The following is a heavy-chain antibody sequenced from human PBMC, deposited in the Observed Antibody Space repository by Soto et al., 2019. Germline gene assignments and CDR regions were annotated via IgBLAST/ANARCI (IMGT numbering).Heavy chain of an antibody. Sequence: GGSLRLSCATSGFTFSGYYMRLIRQAPGKGLEWVSYISSSSSYTNYADSVKGRFTISRDNAKNSLYLQMNSLRAEDTAVYYCATGQYYYDSSGYSYSWGQGT. CDR1: GFTFSGYY. CDR3: ATGQYYYDSSGYSYS. J-gene: IGHJ4*02. D-gene: IGHD3-22*01. CDR2: ISSSSSYT. V-gene: IGHV3-11*03.